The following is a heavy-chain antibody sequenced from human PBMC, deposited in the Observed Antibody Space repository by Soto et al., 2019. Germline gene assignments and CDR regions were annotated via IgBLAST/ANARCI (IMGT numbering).Heavy chain of an antibody. Sequence: QVQLVQSGAEVKKPGSSEKVSCKASGGPFSTSTISWVRQAPGQGLEWMGGIIPIFGTTNYAQKFQGRVTITADESTSTAFMELSSLRSEDTAVYYCRSSTYYYDSSEDWFDPWGQGTLVTVSS. D-gene: IGHD3-22*01. CDR3: RSSTYYYDSSEDWFDP. CDR1: GGPFSTST. J-gene: IGHJ5*02. CDR2: IIPIFGTT. V-gene: IGHV1-69*01.